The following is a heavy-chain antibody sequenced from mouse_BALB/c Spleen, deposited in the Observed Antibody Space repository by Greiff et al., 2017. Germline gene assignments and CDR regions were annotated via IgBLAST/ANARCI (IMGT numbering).Heavy chain of an antibody. CDR3: ARHTGLRLDY. CDR1: GFTFSSYG. CDR2: ISSGDNYT. Sequence: EVQGVESGGDLVKPGGSLKLSCADSGFTFSSYGMSWVRQTPDKRLEWVATISSGDNYTYYVDSVKGRFTISRDNAKNTLYLQMSSLKSEDTAMYYCARHTGLRLDYWGQGTTLTVSS. J-gene: IGHJ2*01. D-gene: IGHD2-2*01. V-gene: IGHV5-6*01.